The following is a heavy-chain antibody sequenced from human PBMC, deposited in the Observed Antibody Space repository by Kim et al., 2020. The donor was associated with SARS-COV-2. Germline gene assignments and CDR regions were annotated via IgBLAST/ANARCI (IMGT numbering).Heavy chain of an antibody. V-gene: IGHV3-23*01. CDR3: ARKLESGAFDI. J-gene: IGHJ3*02. D-gene: IGHD1-1*01. CDR2: IRSRETLP. Sequence: GGSLRLSCAASGFTFSASSMSWVRQTPRTGLEWVSTIRSRETLPSYADSVKGRFTISRDNSKTTLYLQMHSLRAEDTALYYCARKLESGAFDIWGQGTMGTVSS. CDR1: GFTFSASS.